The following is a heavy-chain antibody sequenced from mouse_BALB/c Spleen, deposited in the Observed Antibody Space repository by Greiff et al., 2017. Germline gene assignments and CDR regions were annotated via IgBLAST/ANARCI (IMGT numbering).Heavy chain of an antibody. CDR1: GFTFSSYG. J-gene: IGHJ3*01. CDR3: ARDYYGSSLWFAY. V-gene: IGHV5-6-3*01. CDR2: INSNGGST. D-gene: IGHD1-1*01. Sequence: EVHLVESGGGLVQPGGSLKLSCAASGFTFSSYGMSWVRQTPDKRLELVATINSNGGSTYYPDSVKGRFTISRENAKNTLYLQMSSLKSEDTAMYYCARDYYGSSLWFAYWGQGTLVTVSA.